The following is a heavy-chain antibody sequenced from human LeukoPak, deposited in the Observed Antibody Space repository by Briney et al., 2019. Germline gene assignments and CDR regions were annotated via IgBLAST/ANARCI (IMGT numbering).Heavy chain of an antibody. J-gene: IGHJ4*02. CDR3: ARQFETTFDY. CDR2: IYHSGST. V-gene: IGHV4-38-2*02. CDR1: GYSISSGYY. D-gene: IGHD1-7*01. Sequence: SETLSLTCTVSGYSISSGYYWGWIRQPPGKGLEWIGSIYHSGSTYYNPSLKSRVTISVDTSKNQFSLKLSSVTAADTAVYYCARQFETTFDYWGQGTLVTVSS.